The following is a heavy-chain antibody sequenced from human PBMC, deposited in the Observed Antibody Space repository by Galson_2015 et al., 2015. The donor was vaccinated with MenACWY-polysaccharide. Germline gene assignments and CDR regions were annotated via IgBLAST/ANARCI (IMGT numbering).Heavy chain of an antibody. V-gene: IGHV1-2*02. CDR1: GYTFTGYY. J-gene: IGHJ4*02. D-gene: IGHD2-21*02. Sequence: SVKVSCKASGYTFTGYYMHWVRQAPGQGLEWMGWINPNSGGTNYAQKFQGRVTMTRDTSISTAYMELSRLRSDDTAVYYCAREAQNGDSYYDYWGQGTLVTVSS. CDR2: INPNSGGT. CDR3: AREAQNGDSYYDY.